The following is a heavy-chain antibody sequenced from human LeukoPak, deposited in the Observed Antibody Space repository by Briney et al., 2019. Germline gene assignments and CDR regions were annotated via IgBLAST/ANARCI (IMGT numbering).Heavy chain of an antibody. Sequence: ASVKVSCKASGYTFTSYGISWVRQAPGQGLEWMGWISAYNGNTNYAQKLRGRVTMTTDTSTSTAYMELRSLRSDDTAVYYCARLYGSGSYYHWFDPWGQGTLVTVSS. CDR2: ISAYNGNT. CDR3: ARLYGSGSYYHWFDP. D-gene: IGHD3-10*01. V-gene: IGHV1-18*01. CDR1: GYTFTSYG. J-gene: IGHJ5*02.